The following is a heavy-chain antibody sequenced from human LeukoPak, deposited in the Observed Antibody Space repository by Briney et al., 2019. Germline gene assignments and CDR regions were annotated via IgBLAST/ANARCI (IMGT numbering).Heavy chain of an antibody. D-gene: IGHD6-19*01. CDR1: GGSISSSSYY. Sequence: SETLSLTCTVSGGSISSSSYYWGSIRQPPGKVLEWIASIDYSGSTYYNLSLKTRNSMAVDTSKSQFSLKMGHVTAADTAVYYCARLFLGSRYSSGWSWFDPWGQGTLVTVSS. CDR2: IDYSGST. J-gene: IGHJ5*02. CDR3: ARLFLGSRYSSGWSWFDP. V-gene: IGHV4-39*01.